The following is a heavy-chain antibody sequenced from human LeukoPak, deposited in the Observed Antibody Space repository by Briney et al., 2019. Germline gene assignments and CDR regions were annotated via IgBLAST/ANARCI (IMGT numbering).Heavy chain of an antibody. Sequence: SETLSLTCTVSGGSISGYYWSWIRQPPGKGLEWIGEINHSGSTNYNPSLKSRVTISVDTSKNQFSLKLSSVTAADTAVYYCARADYGSGFFDPWGQGTLVTVSS. J-gene: IGHJ5*02. CDR2: INHSGST. CDR1: GGSISGYY. V-gene: IGHV4-34*01. D-gene: IGHD3-10*01. CDR3: ARADYGSGFFDP.